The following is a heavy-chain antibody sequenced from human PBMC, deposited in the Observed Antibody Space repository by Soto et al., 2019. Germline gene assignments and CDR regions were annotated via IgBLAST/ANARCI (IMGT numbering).Heavy chain of an antibody. CDR1: GFTFSSYP. D-gene: IGHD3-16*02. CDR3: AHTPCYSFSHYDF. J-gene: IGHJ4*02. Sequence: EVQLLESGGGLVQPGGSLRLSCVGSGFTFSSYPMSCVRQAPVKGLEWVSAISGSGARSYYADDVHGRFTASRDNSKSKLHLQLSSLRAVDTAVYYCAHTPCYSFSHYDFWGQGALVTVSS. CDR2: ISGSGARS. V-gene: IGHV3-23*01.